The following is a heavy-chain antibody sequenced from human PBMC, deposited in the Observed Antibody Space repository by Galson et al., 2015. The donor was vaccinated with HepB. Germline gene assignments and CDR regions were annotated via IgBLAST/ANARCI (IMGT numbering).Heavy chain of an antibody. CDR3: ARVGESSSWYPFDD. CDR1: GFTFSSYR. Sequence: SLRLSCAASGFTFSSYRLHWVCQAPGKGLEWVSSISRSSSYIYYADSVKGRFTISRDNAKNSLYLQMNSLRAEDTAVYYCARVGESSSWYPFDDWGQGTLVTVSS. D-gene: IGHD6-13*01. V-gene: IGHV3-21*01. CDR2: ISRSSSYI. J-gene: IGHJ4*02.